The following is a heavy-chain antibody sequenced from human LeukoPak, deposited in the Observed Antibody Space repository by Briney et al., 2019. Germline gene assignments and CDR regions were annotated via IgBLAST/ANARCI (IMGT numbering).Heavy chain of an antibody. CDR1: VRSISSYY. Sequence: SETLSLTCTVSVRSISSYYWSWIRQPPGKGLEWIGYIYYSGSTNYNPSLKSRVTISVDTSKNQFSLKLSSVTAADTAVYYCARLHGSGAFDIWGQGTMVTVSS. CDR3: ARLHGSGAFDI. CDR2: IYYSGST. J-gene: IGHJ3*02. V-gene: IGHV4-59*01. D-gene: IGHD7-27*01.